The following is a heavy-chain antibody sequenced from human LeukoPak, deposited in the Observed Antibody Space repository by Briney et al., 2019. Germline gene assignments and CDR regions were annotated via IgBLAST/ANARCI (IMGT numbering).Heavy chain of an antibody. Sequence: SVKVSCKASGGTFSSYAISWVRQAPGQGLEWMGGIIPIFGTANYAQKFQGRVTITADESTSTAYMELSSLRPEDTAVYYCARERNYCSGGSCQLYGMDVWGQGTTVTVSS. CDR3: ARERNYCSGGSCQLYGMDV. J-gene: IGHJ6*02. CDR2: IIPIFGTA. V-gene: IGHV1-69*13. CDR1: GGTFSSYA. D-gene: IGHD2-15*01.